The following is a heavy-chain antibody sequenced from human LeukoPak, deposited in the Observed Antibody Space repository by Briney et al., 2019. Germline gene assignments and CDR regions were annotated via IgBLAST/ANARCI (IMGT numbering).Heavy chain of an antibody. J-gene: IGHJ4*02. V-gene: IGHV3-15*01. CDR2: IKSKTDGGTT. CDR1: GFTFSNAW. Sequence: GGSLRLSCAASGFTFSNAWMSWVRQAPGKGLEWVGRIKSKTDGGTTDYAAPVKGRFTISRDDSKNTLYLQMNSLKTEDTAVYYCARDDSVYRIAAAGTNYWGQGTLVTVSS. D-gene: IGHD6-13*01. CDR3: ARDDSVYRIAAAGTNY.